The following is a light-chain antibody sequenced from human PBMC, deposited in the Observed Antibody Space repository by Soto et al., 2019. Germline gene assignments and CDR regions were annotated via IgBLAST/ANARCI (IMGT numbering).Light chain of an antibody. CDR3: SSYTTSNTRQIV. J-gene: IGLJ1*01. CDR1: SSDVGGYNY. V-gene: IGLV2-14*03. Sequence: QSVLTQPASVSGSPGQAITISCPGTSSDVGGYNYVSWYQHHPGKAPKLIIYDVTSRPSGVSNPFSGSKSGNTASLTISGLQPEDEADYYCSSYTTSNTRQIVFGTGTKVTVL. CDR2: DVT.